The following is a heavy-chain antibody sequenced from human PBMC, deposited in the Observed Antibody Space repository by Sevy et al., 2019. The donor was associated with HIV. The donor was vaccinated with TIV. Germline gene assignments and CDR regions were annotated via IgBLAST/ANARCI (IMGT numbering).Heavy chain of an antibody. CDR2: INHSGST. CDR3: ARGRDDCWSGYFHSDYYYYYMDV. Sequence: SETLSLTCAVYGGSFSGYYWSWIRQPPGKGLEWIGEINHSGSTNYNPSLKSRVTISVNTSKNQCSLKLSSVTAADTAVYYCARGRDDCWSGYFHSDYYYYYMDVWGKGTTVTVSS. J-gene: IGHJ6*03. V-gene: IGHV4-34*01. D-gene: IGHD3-3*01. CDR1: GGSFSGYY.